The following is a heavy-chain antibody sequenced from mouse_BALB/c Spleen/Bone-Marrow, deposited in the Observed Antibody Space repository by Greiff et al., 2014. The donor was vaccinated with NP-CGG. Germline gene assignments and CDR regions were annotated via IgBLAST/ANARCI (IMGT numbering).Heavy chain of an antibody. CDR3: ARRSAATYYFDH. J-gene: IGHJ2*01. CDR2: ISNGGGST. V-gene: IGHV5-12-2*01. CDR1: GFTFSSYT. D-gene: IGHD1-2*01. Sequence: EVMLVESGGGLVQPGGSLKLSCAASGFTFSSYTMSWVRQTPEKRLEWVAYISNGGGSTYYPDTVKGRFTISRDNAKNTLYLQMSSLKSEDTAMYYCARRSAATYYFDHWGQGTTLTVSS.